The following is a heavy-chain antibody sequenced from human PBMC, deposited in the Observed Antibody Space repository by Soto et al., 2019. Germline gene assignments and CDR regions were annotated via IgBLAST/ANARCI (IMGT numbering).Heavy chain of an antibody. V-gene: IGHV1-2*04. CDR1: GYTFTGYY. D-gene: IGHD3-10*01. CDR2: INPNSGGT. J-gene: IGHJ6*02. Sequence: GASVKVSCKASGYTFTGYYMHWVRQAPGQGLEWMGWINPNSGGTNYAQKFQGWVTMTRDTSISTAYMELSRLRSDDTAVYYCARDYYGSGAPDHYGLDVWGQGTTVTVSS. CDR3: ARDYYGSGAPDHYGLDV.